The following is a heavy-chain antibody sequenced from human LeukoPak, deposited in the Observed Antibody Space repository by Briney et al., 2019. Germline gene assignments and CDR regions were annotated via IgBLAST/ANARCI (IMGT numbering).Heavy chain of an antibody. D-gene: IGHD6-13*01. CDR1: GFTFSSYW. CDR2: IKQDGSEK. CDR3: ARGFSISPNWFDA. V-gene: IGHV3-7*05. Sequence: GGSLRPSCAASGFTFSSYWMTWVRRAPGKGLEWVANIKQDGSEKFYVDSVKGRFTISRDNAKNSLYLQMNSLRAEDTAVYYCARGFSISPNWFDAWGQGTLVTVSS. J-gene: IGHJ5*02.